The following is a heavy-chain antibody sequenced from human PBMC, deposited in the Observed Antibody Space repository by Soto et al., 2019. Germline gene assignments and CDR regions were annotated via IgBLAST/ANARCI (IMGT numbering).Heavy chain of an antibody. CDR1: GYTFTSYG. J-gene: IGHJ5*02. V-gene: IGHV1-18*04. CDR2: ISAYNGNT. CDR3: ARDKDYYYSSGSEIENWFDP. D-gene: IGHD3-22*01. Sequence: ASVKVSCKASGYTFTSYGISWVRQAPGQGLEWMGWISAYNGNTNYAQKLQGRVTMTTDTSTSTAYMELRSLRADDTAVYYCARDKDYYYSSGSEIENWFDPWGQGTLVTVSS.